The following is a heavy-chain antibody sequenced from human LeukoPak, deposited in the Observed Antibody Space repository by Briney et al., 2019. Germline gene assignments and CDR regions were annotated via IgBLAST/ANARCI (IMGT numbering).Heavy chain of an antibody. CDR2: INHSGST. V-gene: IGHV4-34*01. D-gene: IGHD3-10*01. CDR3: ARGRRVLLWFGSPIFDY. Sequence: SETLSLTCAVYGGSFSGYYWSWIRQPPGKGLEWIGEINHSGSTNYNPSLKSRATISVDTSKNQFSLKLSSVTAADTAVYYCARGRRVLLWFGSPIFDYWGQGTLVTVSS. J-gene: IGHJ4*02. CDR1: GGSFSGYY.